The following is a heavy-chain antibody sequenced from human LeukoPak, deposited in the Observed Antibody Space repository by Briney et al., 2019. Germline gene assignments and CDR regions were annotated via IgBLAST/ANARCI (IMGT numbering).Heavy chain of an antibody. CDR3: ARDGRNSSGYYYPDD. V-gene: IGHV3-30*04. J-gene: IGHJ4*02. CDR2: ISYDGSNK. CDR1: GFTFSSYA. D-gene: IGHD3-22*01. Sequence: GRSLRPSCAASGFTFSSYAMHWVRQAPGKGLEWVAVISYDGSNKYYADSVKGRFSISRDNSKNTLYLQMNSLRAEDTAVYYCARDGRNSSGYYYPDDWGQGTLVTVSS.